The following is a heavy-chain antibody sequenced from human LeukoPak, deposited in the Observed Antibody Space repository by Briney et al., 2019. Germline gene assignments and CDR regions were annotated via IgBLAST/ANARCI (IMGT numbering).Heavy chain of an antibody. V-gene: IGHV6-1*01. CDR1: GDSVSTNNVA. Sequence: SQTLSLTFAISGDSVSTNNVAWNWIRQSPSRGLEWLGRTFYRSKWYNDYAVSVKSRITINPDTSKNQFSLQLNSVTPEDTAVYYCARDRASSGYYYAIDSWGQGTLVTVSS. CDR3: ARDRASSGYYYAIDS. D-gene: IGHD3-22*01. J-gene: IGHJ4*02. CDR2: TFYRSKWYN.